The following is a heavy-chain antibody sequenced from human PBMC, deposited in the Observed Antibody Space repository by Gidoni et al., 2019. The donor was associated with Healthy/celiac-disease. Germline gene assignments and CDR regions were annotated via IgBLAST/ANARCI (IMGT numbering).Heavy chain of an antibody. D-gene: IGHD1-7*01. Sequence: QVQLQQWGAGLLKHSETLSLTCAVYSGSFSGYYWSWNRQPPGKGREWIGEINHSGSNNYNPSLKSRVTISVDTSKNQFSLNLSSVTAADTAVYYCARGLTGTTRGGYYYGMDVWGQGTTVTVSS. V-gene: IGHV4-34*01. CDR1: SGSFSGYY. J-gene: IGHJ6*02. CDR3: ARGLTGTTRGGYYYGMDV. CDR2: INHSGSN.